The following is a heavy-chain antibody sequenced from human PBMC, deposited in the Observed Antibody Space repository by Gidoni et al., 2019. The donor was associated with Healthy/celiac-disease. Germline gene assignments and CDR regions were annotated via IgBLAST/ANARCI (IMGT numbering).Heavy chain of an antibody. J-gene: IGHJ6*02. Sequence: GFTFRSYAMSWVRQAPGKGLAWVSAISGRGGSKYYADSVKGRFTISRDNSKNTLYLQMNSLRAEDTAVYYGANRGTDRYYYYGMDVWGQGTTVTVSS. CDR2: ISGRGGSK. D-gene: IGHD3-16*01. V-gene: IGHV3-23*01. CDR1: GFTFRSYA. CDR3: ANRGTDRYYYYGMDV.